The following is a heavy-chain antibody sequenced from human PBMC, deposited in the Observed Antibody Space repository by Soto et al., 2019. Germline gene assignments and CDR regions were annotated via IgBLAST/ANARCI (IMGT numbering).Heavy chain of an antibody. CDR2: IKSKTDGGAT. CDR3: TTDSYNAMIIVRFYY. D-gene: IGHD3-22*01. CDR1: GFTFSNAW. J-gene: IGHJ4*01. V-gene: IGHV3-15*07. Sequence: GGSLRLSCAASGFTFSNAWINWVRQAPGKGLEWVGRIKSKTDGGATDYAAPVKGRFAISRDDSKNILYLQMNSLKIEDTAVYYCTTDSYNAMIIVRFYYWAQRTLVPVSS.